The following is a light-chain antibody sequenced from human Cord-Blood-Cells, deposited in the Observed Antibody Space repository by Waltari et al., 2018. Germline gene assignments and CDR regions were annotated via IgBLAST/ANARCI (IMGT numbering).Light chain of an antibody. V-gene: IGLV2-23*02. CDR3: CSYAGSSTFHVV. CDR1: SSDVGSYNL. J-gene: IGLJ2*01. Sequence: QSALTQPASVSGSPGQSITIPCTGTSSDVGSYNLVSWYQQHPGKAPKLMIYEVSKRPSGVSNRVSGSKSGNTASLTISGLQAEDEADYYCCSYAGSSTFHVVFGGGTKLTVL. CDR2: EVS.